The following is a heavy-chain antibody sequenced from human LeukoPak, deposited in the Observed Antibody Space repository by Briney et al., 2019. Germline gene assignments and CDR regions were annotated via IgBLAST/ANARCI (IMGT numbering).Heavy chain of an antibody. CDR2: VSSSSSYI. Sequence: GGSLRLSCAASGFTFSSYSMNWVRQAPGKGLEWVSSVSSSSSYIYYADSVKGRFTISRDNAKNSLYLQMNSLRAEDTAVYYCARDPHYDILTGYYHYYYYMDVWGKGTTVTVSS. V-gene: IGHV3-21*01. CDR1: GFTFSSYS. J-gene: IGHJ6*03. D-gene: IGHD3-9*01. CDR3: ARDPHYDILTGYYHYYYYMDV.